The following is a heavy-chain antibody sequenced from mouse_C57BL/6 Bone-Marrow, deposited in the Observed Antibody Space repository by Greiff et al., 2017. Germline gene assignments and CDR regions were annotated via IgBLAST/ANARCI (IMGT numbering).Heavy chain of an antibody. D-gene: IGHD4-1*01. J-gene: IGHJ3*01. CDR3: AISKNWDSWFAY. Sequence: VQLQESGAELVRPGTSVKVSCKASGYAFTHYLLEWVKQRPGPGLEWIGVINPGSGGTNYNEQFKGKATLSADKSSSTAYMQLSSLTSEDSAVYFCAISKNWDSWFAYWGQGTLVTVSA. CDR1: GYAFTHYL. V-gene: IGHV1-54*01. CDR2: INPGSGGT.